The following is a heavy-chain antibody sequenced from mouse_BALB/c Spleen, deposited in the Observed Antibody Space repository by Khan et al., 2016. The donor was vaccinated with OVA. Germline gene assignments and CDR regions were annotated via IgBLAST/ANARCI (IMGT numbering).Heavy chain of an antibody. CDR1: GYSFTSYW. CDR3: TRGGYSSFAY. Sequence: VQLQQSGTVLARPGTSVKMSCKASGYSFTSYWMYWVQQRPGQGLEWIGAIFPGNSDTTYNQKFKGKAKLTAGTSASTAYMELSSLTNEDSAFYYSTRGGYSSFAYWGQGTLVTVSA. D-gene: IGHD1-3*01. J-gene: IGHJ3*01. CDR2: IFPGNSDT. V-gene: IGHV1-5*01.